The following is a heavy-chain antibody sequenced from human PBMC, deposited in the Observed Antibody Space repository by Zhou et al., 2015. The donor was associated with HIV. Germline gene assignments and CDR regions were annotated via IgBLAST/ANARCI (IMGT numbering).Heavy chain of an antibody. V-gene: IGHV1-46*01. Sequence: QVQLVQSGAEVKKPGASVKVSCKASGYTFTSYYVHWVRQAPGQGLEWMGIINPSGGTTTYTQNFQGRVTMTRDTSSTTVYMELSSLTSEDTAVYYCARDKNSWGYYSRSRSHGGWLDPWGQGTLVTVSS. CDR2: INPSGGTT. J-gene: IGHJ5*02. D-gene: IGHD3-10*01. CDR1: GYTFTSYY. CDR3: ARDKNSWGYYSRSRSHGGWLDP.